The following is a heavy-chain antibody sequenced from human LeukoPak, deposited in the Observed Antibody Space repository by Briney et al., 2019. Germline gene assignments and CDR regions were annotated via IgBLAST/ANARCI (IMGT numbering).Heavy chain of an antibody. CDR2: INHSGST. V-gene: IGHV4-34*01. D-gene: IGHD4-17*01. CDR3: ARGPSDYGDYSGWFDP. CDR1: GGSFSGYY. Sequence: SETLSLTCAVYGGSFSGYYWSWIRQPPGKGLEWIGEINHSGSTNYNPSLKSRVTISVDTSKNQFPLKLSSVTAADTAVYYCARGPSDYGDYSGWFDPWGQGTLVTVSS. J-gene: IGHJ5*02.